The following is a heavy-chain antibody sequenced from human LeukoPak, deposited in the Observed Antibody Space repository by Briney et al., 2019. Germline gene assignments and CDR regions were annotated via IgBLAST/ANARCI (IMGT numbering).Heavy chain of an antibody. V-gene: IGHV7-4-1*02. J-gene: IGHJ4*02. CDR3: ARGKLGLRSPAPIDY. CDR1: GYTFTSYA. Sequence: ASVKVSCKASGYTFTSYAMNWVRQAPGQGLEWMGWINTNTGNPTYAQGFTGRFVFSLDTSVSTAYLQISSLKAEDSAVYYCARGKLGLRSPAPIDYWGQGTLVTVSS. CDR2: INTNTGNP. D-gene: IGHD5-18*01.